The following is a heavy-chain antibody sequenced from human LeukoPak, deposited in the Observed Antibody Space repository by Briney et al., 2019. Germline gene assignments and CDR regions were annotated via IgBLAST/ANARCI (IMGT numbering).Heavy chain of an antibody. CDR3: ARDWGSSGWYNWFDP. CDR1: GFSIGNHG. V-gene: IGHV3-30*03. Sequence: GGSLGLSCAVSGFSIGNHGMHWVRQAPDKGLEWVAMISHDGGAEYYGDSVKGRLTISRDNYENTLYLQMNGLRVEDTAVYYCARDWGSSGWYNWFDPWGQGTLVTVSS. CDR2: ISHDGGAE. D-gene: IGHD3-16*01. J-gene: IGHJ5*02.